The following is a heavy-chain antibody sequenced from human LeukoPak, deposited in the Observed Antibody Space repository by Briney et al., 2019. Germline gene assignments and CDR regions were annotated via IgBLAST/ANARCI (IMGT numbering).Heavy chain of an antibody. CDR1: GFTFTIFG. CDR2: IDSGGIT. V-gene: IGHV3-53*01. D-gene: IGHD4-23*01. J-gene: IGHJ2*01. Sequence: GGSLRLSCAASGFTFTIFGLNWVRQAPGQGLEWVSVIDSGGITYYADSVKGRFTISRDNSKNTLYLQMNSLRAEDTAVYYCARDRWGYWYFDLWGRGTLVTVSS. CDR3: ARDRWGYWYFDL.